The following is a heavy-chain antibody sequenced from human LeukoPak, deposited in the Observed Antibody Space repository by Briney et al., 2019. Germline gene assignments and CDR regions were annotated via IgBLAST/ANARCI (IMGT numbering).Heavy chain of an antibody. D-gene: IGHD4-23*01. V-gene: IGHV1-2*06. J-gene: IGHJ6*02. CDR3: ARDNIRTRSIGNSVYYYYGMDV. CDR2: INPNSGGT. CDR1: GYTFTGYY. Sequence: RASVKVSCKASGYTFTGYYMRWVRQAPGQGLEWMGRINPNSGGTNYAQKFQGRVTMTRDTSISTAYMELSRLRSDDTAVYYCARDNIRTRSIGNSVYYYYGMDVWGQGTTVTVSS.